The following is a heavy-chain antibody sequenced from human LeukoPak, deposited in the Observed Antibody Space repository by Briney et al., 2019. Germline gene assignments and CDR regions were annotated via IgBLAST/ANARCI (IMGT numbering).Heavy chain of an antibody. V-gene: IGHV3-20*01. Sequence: PGGSLRLSCAASGFTFDDYGMSWVRQAPGKGLEWVSGINWNGGSTGYADSVKGRFTISRDNAKNSLYLQMNSLRAEDTALYHCARVAHCSSTSCYGDPRYYFDYWGQGTLVTVSS. J-gene: IGHJ4*02. CDR1: GFTFDDYG. CDR2: INWNGGST. D-gene: IGHD2-2*01. CDR3: ARVAHCSSTSCYGDPRYYFDY.